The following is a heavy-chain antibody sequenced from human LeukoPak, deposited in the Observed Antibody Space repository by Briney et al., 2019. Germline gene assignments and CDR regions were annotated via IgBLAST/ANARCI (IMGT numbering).Heavy chain of an antibody. CDR3: ASSRFGGDYFDY. Sequence: SETLSLTCTVSGGSISSYNWSWIRQPPGKGLEWIGYIYYSGSTNYNPSLRSRVTISVDTSKNQFSLKLSSVTAADTAVYYCASSRFGGDYFDYWGQGTMVTVSS. J-gene: IGHJ4*02. CDR2: IYYSGST. CDR1: GGSISSYN. D-gene: IGHD3-10*02. V-gene: IGHV4-59*01.